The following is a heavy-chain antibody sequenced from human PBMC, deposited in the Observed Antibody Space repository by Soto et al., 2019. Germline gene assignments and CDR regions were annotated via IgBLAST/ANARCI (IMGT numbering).Heavy chain of an antibody. Sequence: QVQLVESGGGVVQPGRSLRLSCAASGFTFSSYAMHWVRQAPGKGLEWVAVISYDGSNKYYADSVKGRFTISRDNSXXTXYXXMNSLRAEDTAVYYCAREKAYYDSSGYYYGGAFDIWGQGTMVTVSS. D-gene: IGHD3-22*01. V-gene: IGHV3-30-3*01. CDR2: ISYDGSNK. J-gene: IGHJ3*02. CDR1: GFTFSSYA. CDR3: AREKAYYDSSGYYYGGAFDI.